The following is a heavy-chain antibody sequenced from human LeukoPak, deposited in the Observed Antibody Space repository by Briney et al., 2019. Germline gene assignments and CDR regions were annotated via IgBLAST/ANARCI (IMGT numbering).Heavy chain of an antibody. D-gene: IGHD3-10*01. Sequence: SETLSLTCTVSGGSITHYYWTWIRQPPGKTLEWIGYSYYSGSTKYNPSLKSRVTISVDKSKNQFSLKLSSVTAADTAVYYCASKAYGSGRTFDYWGQGTLVTVSS. CDR3: ASKAYGSGRTFDY. CDR2: SYYSGST. V-gene: IGHV4-59*12. J-gene: IGHJ4*02. CDR1: GGSITHYY.